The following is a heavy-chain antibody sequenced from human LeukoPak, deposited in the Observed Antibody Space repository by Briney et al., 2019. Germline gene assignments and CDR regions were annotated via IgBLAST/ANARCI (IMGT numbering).Heavy chain of an antibody. D-gene: IGHD5-12*01. Sequence: GGSLRLSCAPSGFTFRSYSMNWVRQAPGKGLEWVSSISSSSSYIYYEDSVKGRFTIPRDNAKNSLYLQMNSLRAEDTAVYYCASNGGYDYRGQGTLVTVSS. V-gene: IGHV3-21*01. CDR1: GFTFRSYS. CDR3: ASNGGYDY. J-gene: IGHJ4*02. CDR2: ISSSSSYI.